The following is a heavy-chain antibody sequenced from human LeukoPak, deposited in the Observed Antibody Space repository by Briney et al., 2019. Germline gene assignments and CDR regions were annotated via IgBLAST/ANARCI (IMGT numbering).Heavy chain of an antibody. D-gene: IGHD3-10*01. J-gene: IGHJ3*02. CDR3: ARAGGSESFDI. Sequence: GGSLRLSCAASGFTFSIDGLHWVRQAPGKGLEWVAVIYYDGCNRYYGDSVKGRFTISRDNSKNMMYLQMDSLSPEDTAVYYCARAGGSESFDIWGPGTMVTVSS. CDR2: IYYDGCNR. CDR1: GFTFSIDG. V-gene: IGHV3-33*01.